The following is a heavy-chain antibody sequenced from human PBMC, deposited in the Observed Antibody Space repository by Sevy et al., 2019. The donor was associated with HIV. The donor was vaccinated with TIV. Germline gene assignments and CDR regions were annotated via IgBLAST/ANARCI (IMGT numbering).Heavy chain of an antibody. V-gene: IGHV3-30*18. J-gene: IGHJ6*02. CDR3: AKDFTGYNGMDV. CDR1: GITFTTSG. CDR2: ISYDGRNK. D-gene: IGHD3-9*01. Sequence: GGSLRLSCAVSGITFTTSGMHWVRQAPGKGLEWVAVISYDGRNKFYGDSVKGRFTISRDNSKNRLYLQVNSLTTEDTAVYYCAKDFTGYNGMDVWGQGTMVTVSS.